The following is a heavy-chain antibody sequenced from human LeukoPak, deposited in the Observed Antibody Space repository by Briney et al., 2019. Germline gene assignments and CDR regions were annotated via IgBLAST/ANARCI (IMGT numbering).Heavy chain of an antibody. J-gene: IGHJ3*01. CDR1: GDSIRRSY. Sequence: PSETLPLTCIVSGDSIRRSYWSWLGQPPGKAREGIGNSYNNPYTNYNPSLHSRVTMSVRTSKSKSSHQLTSLSAADTAGYYCARRFTSRWDSNGDYYGQYAFDVWGKGTLVTVSS. V-gene: IGHV4-59*08. CDR2: SYNNPYT. CDR3: ARRFTSRWDSNGDYYGQYAFDV. D-gene: IGHD3-22*01.